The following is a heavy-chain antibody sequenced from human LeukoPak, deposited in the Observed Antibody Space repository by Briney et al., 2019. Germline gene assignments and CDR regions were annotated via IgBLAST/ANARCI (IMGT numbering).Heavy chain of an antibody. V-gene: IGHV3-33*06. D-gene: IGHD2-2*01. J-gene: IGHJ5*02. CDR1: GFTFSSYG. CDR2: IWYDGSNK. CDR3: AKDRFPAIVPVRFDP. Sequence: PGRSLRLSCAASGFTFSSYGMHWVRQAPGKGLEWVAVIWYDGSNKYYADPVKGRFTISRDNSKNTLYLQMNSLRAEDTAVYYCAKDRFPAIVPVRFDPWGQGTLVTVSS.